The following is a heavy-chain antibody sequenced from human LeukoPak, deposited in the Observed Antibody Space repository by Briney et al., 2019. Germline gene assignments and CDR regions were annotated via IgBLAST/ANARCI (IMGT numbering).Heavy chain of an antibody. CDR2: ISSSSSYI. CDR3: AELGITMIGGV. Sequence: GGSLRLSCAASGFTFSSYSMNWVRQAPGKGLEGVSSISSSSSYIYYADSVKGGFTISRDNAKNSLYLQMNSLRAEDTAVYYCAELGITMIGGVWGKGTTVTISS. V-gene: IGHV3-21*01. D-gene: IGHD3-10*02. J-gene: IGHJ6*04. CDR1: GFTFSSYS.